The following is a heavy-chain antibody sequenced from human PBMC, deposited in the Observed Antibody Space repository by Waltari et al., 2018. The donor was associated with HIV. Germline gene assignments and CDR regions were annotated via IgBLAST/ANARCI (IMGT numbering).Heavy chain of an antibody. CDR3: ARDQQWLGDDAFDI. CDR1: GGSISSYY. D-gene: IGHD6-19*01. V-gene: IGHV4-4*07. CDR2: IYPSGTT. J-gene: IGHJ3*02. Sequence: QVQLQESGPGLVKPSETLSLTCTVSGGSISSYYWSWIRQPAGKGLEWIGRIYPSGTTNHNPSLKSRVTMSVDTSKNQFSLKLSSVTAADTAVYYCARDQQWLGDDAFDIWGQGTMVTVSS.